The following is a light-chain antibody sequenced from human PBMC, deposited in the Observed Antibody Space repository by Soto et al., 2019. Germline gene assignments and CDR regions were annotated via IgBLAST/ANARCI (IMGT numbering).Light chain of an antibody. CDR2: DVS. V-gene: IGLV2-11*01. CDR1: SSDIGSYNL. Sequence: QSVLTQPASVSGSPGQSITISCTGTSSDIGSYNLVSWCRQHPGQAPKLMVYDVSKRPSGVPDRFSGSKSGNTASLTISGLQAEDEADYYCCSYAGSYTYVFGTGTKVTVL. CDR3: CSYAGSYTYV. J-gene: IGLJ1*01.